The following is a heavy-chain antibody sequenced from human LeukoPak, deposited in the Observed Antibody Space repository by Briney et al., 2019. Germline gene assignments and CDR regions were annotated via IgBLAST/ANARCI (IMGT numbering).Heavy chain of an antibody. Sequence: SETLSLTCNVSGGSISSYYWSWIRQPPGKGLEWIGYIYYSGNTNYNPSLKSRVTISADTSKNQFSLKLSSVTAADTAMYYCARQRDNALSYFDYWVQGTLVTVSS. V-gene: IGHV4-59*08. CDR1: GGSISSYY. J-gene: IGHJ4*02. CDR3: ARQRDNALSYFDY. D-gene: IGHD1-14*01. CDR2: IYYSGNT.